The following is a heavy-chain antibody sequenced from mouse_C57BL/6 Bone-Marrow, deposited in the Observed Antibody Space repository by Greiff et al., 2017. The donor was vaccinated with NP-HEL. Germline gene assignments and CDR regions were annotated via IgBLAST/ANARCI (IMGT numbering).Heavy chain of an antibody. CDR3: AREGIYYYGSSYGY. Sequence: EVKLVESGGGLVKPGGSLKLSCAASGFTFSSYAMSWVRQTPEKRLEWVATISDGGSYTYYPDNVKGRFTISRDNAKHNLYLQMSHLKSEDTAMYYCAREGIYYYGSSYGYWGQGTTLTVSS. J-gene: IGHJ2*01. CDR1: GFTFSSYA. D-gene: IGHD1-1*01. V-gene: IGHV5-4*01. CDR2: ISDGGSYT.